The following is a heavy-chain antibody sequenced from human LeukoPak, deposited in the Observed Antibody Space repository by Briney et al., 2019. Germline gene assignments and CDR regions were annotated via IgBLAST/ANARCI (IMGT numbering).Heavy chain of an antibody. J-gene: IGHJ4*02. Sequence: GGSLRLSCTASGFSFSTYALLWVRQAPGKGLEGVAVISHDGSNKYNADSVKGRFTISRDNSKNTLYLQMNILRAEDSAIYYCARDKDHGDSRGWDFFDYWGLGTLVTVSS. V-gene: IGHV3-30*04. CDR3: ARDKDHGDSRGWDFFDY. D-gene: IGHD6-19*01. CDR1: GFSFSTYA. CDR2: ISHDGSNK.